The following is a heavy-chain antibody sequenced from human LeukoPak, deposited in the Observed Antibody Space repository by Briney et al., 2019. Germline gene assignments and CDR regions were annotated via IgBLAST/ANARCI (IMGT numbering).Heavy chain of an antibody. CDR2: IYCSGNT. CDR3: ARSYCGGGSCGAFDI. Sequence: PSETLSLTCTVSGGSISSYYWSWIRQPPGKGLEWIGYIYCSGNTNYNPSLKSRVTISVDTSKNQFSLRLSSVTAADTAVYYCARSYCGGGSCGAFDIWGQGTMVTVSS. CDR1: GGSISSYY. V-gene: IGHV4-59*01. D-gene: IGHD2-15*01. J-gene: IGHJ3*02.